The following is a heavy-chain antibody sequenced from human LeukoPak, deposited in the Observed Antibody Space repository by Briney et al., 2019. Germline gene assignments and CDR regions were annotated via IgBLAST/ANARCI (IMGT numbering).Heavy chain of an antibody. CDR3: ARVNYYDSSGLFDY. CDR1: GGTFSSYA. CDR2: IIPIFGTA. J-gene: IGHJ4*02. Sequence: ASVKVSCRASGGTFSSYAISWVRQAPGQGLEWMVGIIPIFGTANYAQKYQGRVTITADESTSTAYMELSSLRSEDTAVYYCARVNYYDSSGLFDYWGQGTLVTVSS. V-gene: IGHV1-69*13. D-gene: IGHD3-22*01.